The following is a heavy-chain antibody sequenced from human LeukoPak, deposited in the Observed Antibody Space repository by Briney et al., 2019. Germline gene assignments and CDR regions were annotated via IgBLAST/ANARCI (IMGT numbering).Heavy chain of an antibody. V-gene: IGHV4-59*01. Sequence: SETLSLTCAVDGGSFSGYYWSWIRQPPGKGLEWIGYIYYSGSTNYKPSLKSRVTISVDTSRNQFSLKLRSVNAADTAVYYCARGGYYGSGNDFRFDPGGQGTLVTVSS. CDR1: GGSFSGYY. CDR2: IYYSGST. D-gene: IGHD3-10*01. J-gene: IGHJ5*02. CDR3: ARGGYYGSGNDFRFDP.